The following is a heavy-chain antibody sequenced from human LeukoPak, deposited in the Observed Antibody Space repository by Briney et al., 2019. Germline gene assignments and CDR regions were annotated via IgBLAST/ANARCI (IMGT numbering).Heavy chain of an antibody. J-gene: IGHJ4*02. Sequence: PSETLSLTCTVSGGSISSSSYYWGWIRQPPGKGLEWIGSIYYSGSTYYNPSLKSRVTISVDTSKNQVSLQLNSVTAADTAVYYCATSSGWYRYDSWGQGTLVTVSS. V-gene: IGHV4-39*07. CDR1: GGSISSSSYY. CDR2: IYYSGST. D-gene: IGHD6-19*01. CDR3: ATSSGWYRYDS.